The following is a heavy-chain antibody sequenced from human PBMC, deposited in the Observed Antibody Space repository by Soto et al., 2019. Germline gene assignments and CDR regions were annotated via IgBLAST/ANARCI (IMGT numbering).Heavy chain of an antibody. CDR3: AKGGGYTSGTNDAFDF. D-gene: IGHD5-18*01. V-gene: IGHV3-30*18. CDR1: GFTFRTYG. Sequence: QVQLVQSGGGVVQAGRSLRLSCAASGFTFRTYGMHWVRQAPGKGLEWVAVISDDGKNKYNLASVEGRFTISRDNSKNMLFLQMYGLRTEDTAVYYCAKGGGYTSGTNDAFDFLGPETMVTVSS. J-gene: IGHJ3*01. CDR2: ISDDGKNK.